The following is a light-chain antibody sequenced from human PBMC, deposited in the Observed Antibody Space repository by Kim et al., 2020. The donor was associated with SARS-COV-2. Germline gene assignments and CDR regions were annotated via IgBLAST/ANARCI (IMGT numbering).Light chain of an antibody. CDR2: DDK. V-gene: IGLV3-21*03. CDR1: NIGGKS. CDR3: QVWDGSTYNHV. J-gene: IGLJ1*01. Sequence: PGKTARITCGGNNIGGKSVHWYQQKAGQAPVLVVYDDKDRPSGIPERFSGSNSGNTATLTITGVEAGDEADYYCQVWDGSTYNHVFGSGTKVTVL.